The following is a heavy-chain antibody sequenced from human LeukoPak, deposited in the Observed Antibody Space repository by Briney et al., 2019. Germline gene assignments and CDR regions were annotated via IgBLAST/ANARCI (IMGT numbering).Heavy chain of an antibody. CDR1: GGSFSGYY. V-gene: IGHV4-34*01. CDR3: ARDGFEGFDY. Sequence: SETLSLTCAVYGGSFSGYYWSWIRQPPGKGLEWIGEINHSGSTNYNPSLKSRVTISVDTSKNQFSLKLSSVTAADTAVYYCARDGFEGFDYWGQGTLVTVSS. J-gene: IGHJ4*02. CDR2: INHSGST.